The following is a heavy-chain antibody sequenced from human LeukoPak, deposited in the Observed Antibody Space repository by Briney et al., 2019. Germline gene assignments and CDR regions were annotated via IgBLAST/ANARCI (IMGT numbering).Heavy chain of an antibody. CDR2: IYNSGST. J-gene: IGHJ3*02. Sequence: PSETLSLTCAVSGGSISSYYWSWIRQPPGKGLEWIGYIYNSGSTNYNHSLKSRVTISEDMSNNQFSLKLSSVTAADTAVYYCARALRLWGGNSGIAFDIWGQGTTVTISS. CDR3: ARALRLWGGNSGIAFDI. D-gene: IGHD4-23*01. V-gene: IGHV4-59*01. CDR1: GGSISSYY.